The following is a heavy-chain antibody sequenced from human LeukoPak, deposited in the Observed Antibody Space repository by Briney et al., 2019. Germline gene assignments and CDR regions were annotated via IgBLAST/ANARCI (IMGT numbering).Heavy chain of an antibody. CDR3: ASNYYDSSGYYVLDY. CDR2: IYYSGST. Sequence: SETLSLTCTVSGGSISTYYWNWIRQPPGKGLEWIGYIYYSGSTYYNPSLKSRVTISVDTSKNQFSLKLSSVTAADTAVYYCASNYYDSSGYYVLDYWGQGTLVTVSS. V-gene: IGHV4-59*06. CDR1: GGSISTYY. D-gene: IGHD3-22*01. J-gene: IGHJ4*02.